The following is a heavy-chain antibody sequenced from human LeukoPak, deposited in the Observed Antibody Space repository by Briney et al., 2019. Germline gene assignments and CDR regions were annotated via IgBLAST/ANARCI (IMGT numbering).Heavy chain of an antibody. CDR1: GFTFSSYS. J-gene: IGHJ6*02. CDR3: ARDPDMVRSYQYGMDV. Sequence: GGSLRLSCAASGFTFSSYSMNWVRQAPGKGLEWVSSISSSSSYIYYADSVKGRFTISRDNAKNSLYLQMNSLRAEDTAVYYCARDPDMVRSYQYGMDVWGQGTTVTVSS. D-gene: IGHD3-10*01. CDR2: ISSSSSYI. V-gene: IGHV3-21*01.